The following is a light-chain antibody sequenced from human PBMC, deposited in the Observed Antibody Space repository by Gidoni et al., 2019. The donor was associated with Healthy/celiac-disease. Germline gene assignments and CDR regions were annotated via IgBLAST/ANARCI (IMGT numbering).Light chain of an antibody. CDR1: QGISSA. V-gene: IGKV1-13*02. Sequence: AIQLTQSPSSLSASVGDRVTLTCRARQGISSALAWYQQKPGQAPKLLIYDASRLESGVPSRFSGSGSGTDFTLTISSLQPEDFATYYCQQFNSYPVTFGQGTKLEIK. CDR2: DAS. CDR3: QQFNSYPVT. J-gene: IGKJ1*01.